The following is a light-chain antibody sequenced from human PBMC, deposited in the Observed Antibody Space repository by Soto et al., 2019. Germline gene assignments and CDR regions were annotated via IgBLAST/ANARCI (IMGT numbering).Light chain of an antibody. CDR2: DAS. CDR1: QSVSSY. V-gene: IGKV3-11*01. Sequence: EIVLTQSPATLSLSPGERATLSCRASQSVSSYLAWYQQKPGQAPRLLIYDASNRATGIPARFSGSGSGTDFTLTISSLEPEDFAVYYCHQHGASITFGGGTKLESK. J-gene: IGKJ4*01. CDR3: HQHGASIT.